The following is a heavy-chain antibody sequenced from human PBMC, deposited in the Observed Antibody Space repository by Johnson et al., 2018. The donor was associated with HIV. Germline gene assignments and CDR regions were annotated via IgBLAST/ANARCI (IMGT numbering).Heavy chain of an antibody. J-gene: IGHJ3*02. D-gene: IGHD6-19*01. CDR1: GFTFDDYG. V-gene: IGHV3-20*04. CDR2: INWNGGRT. Sequence: VQLVESGGGLVQPGWSLRLSCAASGFTFDDYGMSWVRQAPGKGLEWVSGINWNGGRTGYAASVKGRFTISRDNAKNSLFLQMNSLRAEDTALYYCARSGAGAAFDIWGQGTMVTVSS. CDR3: ARSGAGAAFDI.